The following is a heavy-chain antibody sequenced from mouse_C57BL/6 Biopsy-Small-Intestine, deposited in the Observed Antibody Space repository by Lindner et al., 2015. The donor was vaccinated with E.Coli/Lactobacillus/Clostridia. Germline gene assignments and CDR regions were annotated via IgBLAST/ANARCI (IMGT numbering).Heavy chain of an antibody. CDR1: GYTFTSYT. CDR2: INPSSGYT. J-gene: IGHJ4*01. Sequence: VQLQESGAELARPGASVKMSCKASGYTFTSYTMHWVKQRPGQGLEWIGYINPSSGYTKYNQKFKDKATLTADKSSSTAYMQLSSLTSEDSAAYYCARPGDYYAMDYWGQGTSVTVSS. CDR3: ARPGDYYAMDY. V-gene: IGHV1-4*01.